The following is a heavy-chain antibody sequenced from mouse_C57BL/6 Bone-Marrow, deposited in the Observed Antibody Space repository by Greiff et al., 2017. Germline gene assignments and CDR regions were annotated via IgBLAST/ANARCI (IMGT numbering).Heavy chain of an antibody. CDR1: GFTFSDAW. J-gene: IGHJ1*03. CDR3: TSLITTVDWYFDV. V-gene: IGHV6-6*01. Sequence: EVQLQESGGGLVQPGGSMKLSCAASGFTFSDAWMDWVRQSPEKGLEWVAEIRNKANNPATYYAESVKGRFTISRDDSKSSVYLQMNSLRAEDTGIYYCTSLITTVDWYFDVWGTGTTVTVSS. CDR2: IRNKANNPAT. D-gene: IGHD1-1*01.